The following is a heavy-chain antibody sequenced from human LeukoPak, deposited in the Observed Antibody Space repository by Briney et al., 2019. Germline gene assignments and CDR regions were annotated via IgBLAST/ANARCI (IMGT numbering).Heavy chain of an antibody. CDR3: ARGRMAGTYVFDY. CDR2: IIPIFGTA. V-gene: IGHV1-69*01. J-gene: IGHJ4*02. CDR1: GGTFSSYA. D-gene: IGHD6-19*01. Sequence: ASVKVSCKASGGTFSSYAISWVRQAPGQGLEWMGGIIPIFGTANYAQKFQGRVTITADESTSTAYMELSSLRSEDTAVYYCARGRMAGTYVFDYWGQGTLVTVSS.